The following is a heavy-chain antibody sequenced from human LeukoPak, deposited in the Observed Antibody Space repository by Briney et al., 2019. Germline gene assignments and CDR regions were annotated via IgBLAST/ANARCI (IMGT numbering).Heavy chain of an antibody. V-gene: IGHV4-39*07. CDR1: GGSISTSNYY. CDR3: AREGDSSSWYKFDY. J-gene: IGHJ4*02. D-gene: IGHD6-13*01. CDR2: IYYSGST. Sequence: PSETLSLTCTVSGGSISTSNYYWGWIRQPPGKGLEWIGSIYYSGSTYYNPSLKSRVTISVDTSKNQFSLKLSSVTAADTAVYYCAREGDSSSWYKFDYWGQGTLVTVSS.